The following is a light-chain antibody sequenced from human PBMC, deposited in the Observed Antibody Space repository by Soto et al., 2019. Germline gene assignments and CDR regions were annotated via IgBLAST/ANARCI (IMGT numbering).Light chain of an antibody. V-gene: IGLV8-61*01. CDR3: VLYMGSGISV. J-gene: IGLJ2*01. CDR1: SGSVCTSYY. CDR2: STN. Sequence: QTVVTQEPSFSVSPGGTVTLTCGLSSGSVCTSYYPSWYQQTPGQAPRTLIYSTNTRSSGVPDRFSGSILGNKAALTITGDQADDESAYYCVLYMGSGISVFGGGTKVTVL.